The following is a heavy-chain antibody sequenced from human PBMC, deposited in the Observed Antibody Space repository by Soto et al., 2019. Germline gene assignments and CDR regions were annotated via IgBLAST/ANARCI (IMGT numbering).Heavy chain of an antibody. J-gene: IGHJ4*02. CDR1: GFTFSNAW. D-gene: IGHD1-1*01. CDR2: VKSKSNGETT. V-gene: IGHV3-15*07. Sequence: ESGGGLVKPGGSLRLSCAASGFTFSNAWMNWVRQAPGKGLEWVGRVKSKSNGETTDYAVPAKGRFTISRDDSINTVYLQMNSLQTEDTAVYYCTSRIRTTNDYWGQGTLVTVSS. CDR3: TSRIRTTNDY.